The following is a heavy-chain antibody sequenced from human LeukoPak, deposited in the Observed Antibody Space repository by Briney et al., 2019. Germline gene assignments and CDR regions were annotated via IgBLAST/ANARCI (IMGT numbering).Heavy chain of an antibody. J-gene: IGHJ5*02. CDR2: IYYSGTI. V-gene: IGHV4-59*11. D-gene: IGHD4-11*01. Sequence: PSETLSLTCTVSGGSITGHYWNWIRQPPGKGLEWIGYIYYSGTIKYNPSLKSRVTISVDTSKSQFSLKLSSVTAADTAVYYCARGEDYKSSRFDPWGQGTLVTVSS. CDR3: ARGEDYKSSRFDP. CDR1: GGSITGHY.